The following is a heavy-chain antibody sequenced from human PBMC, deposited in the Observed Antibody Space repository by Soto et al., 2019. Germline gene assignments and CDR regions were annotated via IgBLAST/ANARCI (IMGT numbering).Heavy chain of an antibody. J-gene: IGHJ4*02. CDR1: GGTFSSYA. CDR3: ARDSRAYCSSTSCFQDFDY. Sequence: SVKVSCKASGGTFSSYAISWVRQAPGQGLEWMGGIIPIFGTANYAQKFQGRVTITADESTSTAYMELSSLRSEDTAVYYCARDSRAYCSSTSCFQDFDYWGQGTLVTVSS. CDR2: IIPIFGTA. V-gene: IGHV1-69*13. D-gene: IGHD2-2*01.